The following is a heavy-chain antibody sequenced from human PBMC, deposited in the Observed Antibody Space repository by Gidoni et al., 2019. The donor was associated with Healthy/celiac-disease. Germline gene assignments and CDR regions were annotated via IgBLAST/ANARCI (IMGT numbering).Heavy chain of an antibody. D-gene: IGHD3-22*01. V-gene: IGHV3-30-3*01. Sequence: QVQLVESGGGVVQPGRSLRLSCAASGFTFSSYAMHWVRQAPGKGLEWGAVISYDGSNKYYADSVKGRFTISRDNSKNTLYLQMNSLRAEDTAVYYCARDGEPYYYDSSGYGFDYWGQGTLVTVSS. CDR3: ARDGEPYYYDSSGYGFDY. CDR1: GFTFSSYA. CDR2: ISYDGSNK. J-gene: IGHJ4*02.